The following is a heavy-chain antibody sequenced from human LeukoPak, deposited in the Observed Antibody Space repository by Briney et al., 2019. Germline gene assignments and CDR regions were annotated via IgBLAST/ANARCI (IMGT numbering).Heavy chain of an antibody. CDR1: GYTFTSYG. CDR3: AREYYYDSSGYTVDY. J-gene: IGHJ4*02. V-gene: IGHV1-18*01. CDR2: IGAYNGNT. Sequence: ASVKVSCKASGYTFTSYGINWVRQAPGQGLEWMGWIGAYNGNTNYAQKLQGRVTMTTDTSTSTAYMELRSLRSDDTAVYYCAREYYYDSSGYTVDYWGQGTLVTVSS. D-gene: IGHD3-22*01.